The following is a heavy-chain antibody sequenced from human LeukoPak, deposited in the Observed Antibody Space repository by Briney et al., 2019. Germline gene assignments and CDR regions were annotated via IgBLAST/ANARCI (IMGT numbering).Heavy chain of an antibody. D-gene: IGHD3-22*01. J-gene: IGHJ6*02. CDR1: GFTFSIYG. CDR3: ARDLGDSSGYYTHYYYYGMDV. Sequence: GGSLRLSCAASGFTFSIYGMHWVRQAPGKGLEWVAVIWYDASNKYYADSVKGRFTISRDDSKNTLYLQMNSLRAEDTAVYYCARDLGDSSGYYTHYYYYGMDVWGQGTTVTVSS. V-gene: IGHV3-33*08. CDR2: IWYDASNK.